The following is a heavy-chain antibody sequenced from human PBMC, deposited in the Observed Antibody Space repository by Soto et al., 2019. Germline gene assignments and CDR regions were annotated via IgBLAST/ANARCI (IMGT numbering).Heavy chain of an antibody. Sequence: QVQLQESGPGLVKPSQTLSLTCTVSGGSIKSGDYYWSWIRQPPGEGLECIGYIYYSGSTYYNPSLKSRVDISVDTSKNQFSLKLISVTAADTAVYYCARVPFYDSSGRSYYFDYWGQGTLVTVSS. J-gene: IGHJ4*02. CDR2: IYYSGST. CDR1: GGSIKSGDYY. D-gene: IGHD3-22*01. V-gene: IGHV4-30-4*01. CDR3: ARVPFYDSSGRSYYFDY.